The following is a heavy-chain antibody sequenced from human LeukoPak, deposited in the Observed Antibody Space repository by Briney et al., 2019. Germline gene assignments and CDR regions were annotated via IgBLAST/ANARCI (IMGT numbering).Heavy chain of an antibody. J-gene: IGHJ3*02. CDR2: ISGSGGST. CDR1: GFMFCSYA. CDR3: AKDTGSVTTYVGEAFDI. Sequence: GGSLRLSCAASGFMFCSYAMTWVRQAPGKGLEWVSAISGSGGSTYYADSVKGRFTISRDNSKNTLYLQMNSLRAEDTAVYYCAKDTGSVTTYVGEAFDIWGQGTMVTVSS. D-gene: IGHD4-17*01. V-gene: IGHV3-23*01.